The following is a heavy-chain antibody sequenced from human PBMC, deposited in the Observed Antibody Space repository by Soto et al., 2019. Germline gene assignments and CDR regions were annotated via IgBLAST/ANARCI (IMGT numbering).Heavy chain of an antibody. CDR1: GFTFSSYG. J-gene: IGHJ3*02. D-gene: IGHD2-15*01. CDR3: AKNEIVVVVHPGAFDI. V-gene: IGHV3-30*18. Sequence: GGSLRLSCAASGFTFSSYGMHWVRQAPGKGLEWVAVISYDGSNKYYADSVKGRFTISRDNSKNTRYLQMNSLRAEDTAVYYCAKNEIVVVVHPGAFDIWGQGTMVTVSS. CDR2: ISYDGSNK.